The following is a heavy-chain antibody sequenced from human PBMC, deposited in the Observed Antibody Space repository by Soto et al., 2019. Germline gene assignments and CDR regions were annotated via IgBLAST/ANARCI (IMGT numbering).Heavy chain of an antibody. CDR1: GFTFSSYG. V-gene: IGHV3-33*01. CDR3: ARDQTLGSSARPLYCYYYGMDG. Sequence: GGSLRLSCAASGFTFSSYGMHWVRQAPGKGLEWVAVIWYDGSNKYYADSVKGRFTISRDNSKNTLYLQMNSLRAEDTAVYYCARDQTLGSSARPLYCYYYGMDGWGQGTTVTVSS. CDR2: IWYDGSNK. D-gene: IGHD6-6*01. J-gene: IGHJ6*02.